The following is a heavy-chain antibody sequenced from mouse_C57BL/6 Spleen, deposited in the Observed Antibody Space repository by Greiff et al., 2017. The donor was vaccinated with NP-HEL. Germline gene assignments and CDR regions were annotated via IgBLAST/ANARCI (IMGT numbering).Heavy chain of an antibody. CDR2: IDPSDSYT. D-gene: IGHD3-2*02. V-gene: IGHV1-50*01. CDR1: GYTFTSYW. J-gene: IGHJ3*01. CDR3: ARESSGNFAY. Sequence: QVHVKQPGAELVKPGASVKLSCKASGYTFTSYWMQWVKQRPGQGLEWIGEIDPSDSYTNYNQKFKGKATLTVDTSSSTAYMQLSSLTSEDSAVYYCARESSGNFAYWGQGTLGTVSA.